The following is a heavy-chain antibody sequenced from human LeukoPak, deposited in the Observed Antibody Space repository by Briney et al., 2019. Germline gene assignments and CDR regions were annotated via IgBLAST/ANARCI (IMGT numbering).Heavy chain of an antibody. CDR1: GITVSNNY. CDR2: IYSGGST. V-gene: IGHV3-53*01. J-gene: IGHJ6*02. Sequence: PGGSLRLSCAASGITVSNNYMIWVRQAPGKGLEWVSVIYSGGSTYYADSVKGRFTISRHNSMNTLYLQMNSLRAGDTAVYYCARASRAPDSSGYYYYYGMDVWGQGTTVTVSS. D-gene: IGHD3-22*01. CDR3: ARASRAPDSSGYYYYYGMDV.